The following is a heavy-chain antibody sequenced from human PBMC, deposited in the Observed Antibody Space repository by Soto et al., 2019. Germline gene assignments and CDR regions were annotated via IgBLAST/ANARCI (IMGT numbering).Heavy chain of an antibody. D-gene: IGHD3-10*01. V-gene: IGHV1-69*04. CDR1: GGTFSSYT. CDR3: ARDQGDQGFDYYYGMDV. J-gene: IGHJ6*02. Sequence: ASVKVSCKASGGTFSSYTISWVRQAPGQGLEWMGRIIPILGIANYAQKLQGRVTMTTDTSTSTAYMELRSLRSDDTAVYYCARDQGDQGFDYYYGMDVWGQGTTVTVSS. CDR2: IIPILGIA.